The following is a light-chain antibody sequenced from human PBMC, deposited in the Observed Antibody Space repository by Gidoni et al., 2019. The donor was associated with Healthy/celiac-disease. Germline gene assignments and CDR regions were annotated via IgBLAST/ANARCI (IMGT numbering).Light chain of an antibody. CDR3: QQRSNWPLT. CDR1: QSVSSY. J-gene: IGKJ4*01. Sequence: DIVSTQPPATLSLSPGERATLSCRASQSVSSYLAWYQQKPGQAPRLLIYDASNRATGIPARLSGSGSGTDFTLTISSLEPEDFAVYYCQQRSNWPLTFGGGTKVEIK. V-gene: IGKV3-11*01. CDR2: DAS.